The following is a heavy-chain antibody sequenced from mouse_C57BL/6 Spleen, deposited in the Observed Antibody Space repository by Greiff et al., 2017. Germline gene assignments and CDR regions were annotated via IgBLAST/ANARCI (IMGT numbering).Heavy chain of an antibody. D-gene: IGHD2-4*01. V-gene: IGHV1-69*01. CDR3: ARGGYDYDGYYAMDY. CDR1: GYTFTSYW. Sequence: QVQLQQPGAELVMPGASVKLSCKASGYTFTSYWMHWVKQRPGQGLEWIGEIDPSDSYTNYNQKFKGKSTLTVDKSSSTAYMQLSSLTSEDSAVYYCARGGYDYDGYYAMDYWGQGTSVTVSS. CDR2: IDPSDSYT. J-gene: IGHJ4*01.